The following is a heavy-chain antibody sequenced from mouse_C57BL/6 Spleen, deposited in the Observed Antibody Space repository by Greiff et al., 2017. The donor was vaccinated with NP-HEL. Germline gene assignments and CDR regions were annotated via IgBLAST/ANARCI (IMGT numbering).Heavy chain of an antibody. Sequence: VQLQQPGAELVRPGTSVKLSCKASGYTFTSYWMHWVKQRPGQGLEWIGVIDPSDSYTNSNQKFKGKATLTVDTSSSTAYMQLSSLTSEDSAVYYCARFEGRWLLGAMDYWGQGTSVTVSS. J-gene: IGHJ4*01. CDR2: IDPSDSYT. V-gene: IGHV1-59*01. D-gene: IGHD2-3*01. CDR1: GYTFTSYW. CDR3: ARFEGRWLLGAMDY.